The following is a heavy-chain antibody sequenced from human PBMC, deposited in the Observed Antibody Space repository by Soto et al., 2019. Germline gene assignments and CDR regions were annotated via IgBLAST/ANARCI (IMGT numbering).Heavy chain of an antibody. CDR2: FNPNSGDT. CDR1: GYIFTAYS. D-gene: IGHD6-19*01. CDR3: AREASAVISLDY. Sequence: VKVSCKASGYIFTAYSMHWVRQAPGQGLEWVGWFNPNSGDTIYAQKFQGRVTLTGDTSISTAYMELYSLTSDDTAVYYCAREASAVISLDYWGQGTLVTVSS. V-gene: IGHV1-2*02. J-gene: IGHJ4*02.